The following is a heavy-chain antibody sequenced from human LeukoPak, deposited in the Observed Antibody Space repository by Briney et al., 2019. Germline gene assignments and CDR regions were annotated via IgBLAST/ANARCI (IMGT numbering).Heavy chain of an antibody. V-gene: IGHV1-46*01. J-gene: IGHJ4*02. D-gene: IGHD4-17*01. CDR3: AREGSSYGDFLYFDY. CDR1: GYTFTSYY. Sequence: GASVKVSCKASGYTFTSYYMHWVRQAPGQGLEWMGIINPSGGSTSYAQKFQGRVTMTRDTSTSTVYMELSSLRSEDTAVYYCAREGSSYGDFLYFDYWGQGTLVTVSS. CDR2: INPSGGST.